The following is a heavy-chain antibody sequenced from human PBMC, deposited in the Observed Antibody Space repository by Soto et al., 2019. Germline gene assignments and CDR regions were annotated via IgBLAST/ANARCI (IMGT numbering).Heavy chain of an antibody. Sequence: GGSLRLSCAASGLTFSTYGFHWVRQAPGKGLEWVAVISNDVRNIHYAESVKGRFTISRDNSKNTLYLQMNSLRPNDTAVYYCVKDSLGGMTPVFMPGPDWGQGTLVTVSS. CDR1: GLTFSTYG. CDR3: VKDSLGGMTPVFMPGPD. J-gene: IGHJ4*02. V-gene: IGHV3-30*18. D-gene: IGHD2-2*01. CDR2: ISNDVRNI.